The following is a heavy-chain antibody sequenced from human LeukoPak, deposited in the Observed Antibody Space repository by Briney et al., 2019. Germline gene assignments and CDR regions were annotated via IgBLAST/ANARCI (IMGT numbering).Heavy chain of an antibody. J-gene: IGHJ4*02. Sequence: PSETLSLTCTVSGGSISSYYWSWIRQPPGKGLEWIGYISYSGSTNFNPSLKSRVTISVDTSKNQFSLKLSSVTAADTAVYYCASSYDSSGYTDYWGQGTLVTVSS. CDR2: ISYSGST. V-gene: IGHV4-59*01. CDR3: ASSYDSSGYTDY. D-gene: IGHD3-22*01. CDR1: GGSISSYY.